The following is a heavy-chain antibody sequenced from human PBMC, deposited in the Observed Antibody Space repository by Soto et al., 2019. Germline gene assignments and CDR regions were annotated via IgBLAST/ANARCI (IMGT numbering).Heavy chain of an antibody. J-gene: IGHJ2*01. Sequence: QVQLQESGPGLVKPSQTLSLTCTVSGGSISSGGYYWSWIRQHPGKGLEWIGYIYYSGSTYYNPSLKSRVTISVDTSKNQFSLKLSSVTAADTAVYYCARGNWGYSAKWLRFWYFDLWGRGTLVTVSS. D-gene: IGHD5-12*01. CDR1: GGSISSGGYY. CDR3: ARGNWGYSAKWLRFWYFDL. V-gene: IGHV4-31*03. CDR2: IYYSGST.